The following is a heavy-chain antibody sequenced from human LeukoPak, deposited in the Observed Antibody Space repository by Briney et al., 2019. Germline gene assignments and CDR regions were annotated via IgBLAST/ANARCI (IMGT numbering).Heavy chain of an antibody. CDR3: ARERAIGSSWYDWFDP. CDR2: TYYRSKWYN. CDR1: GDNIYEQTAA. Sequence: SQTLSLTCAISGDNIYEQTAAWNWIRQSPSRGLEWLGRTYYRSKWYNDYAVSVKSRITINPDTSKNQFSLQLNSVTPEDTAVYYCARERAIGSSWYDWFDPWGQGTLVTVSS. J-gene: IGHJ5*02. D-gene: IGHD6-13*01. V-gene: IGHV6-1*01.